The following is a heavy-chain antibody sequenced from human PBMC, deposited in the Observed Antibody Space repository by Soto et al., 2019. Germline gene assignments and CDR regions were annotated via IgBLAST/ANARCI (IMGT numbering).Heavy chain of an antibody. CDR3: ARTRGYCSGGSCYPLDH. CDR2: INTATGDT. V-gene: IGHV1-3*04. J-gene: IGHJ4*02. CDR1: GYRFTAYD. Sequence: QVQLVQSGAGVQKPGATANISCKASGYRFTAYDMHWVRQAPGQRLEWLGWINTATGDTKYSPSFQGRVTLSRDTYATTAYMELSGLRFEDTAVYYCARTRGYCSGGSCYPLDHWGQGTLVTVSS. D-gene: IGHD2-15*01.